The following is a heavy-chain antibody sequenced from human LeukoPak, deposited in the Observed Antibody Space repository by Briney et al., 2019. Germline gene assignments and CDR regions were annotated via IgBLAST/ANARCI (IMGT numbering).Heavy chain of an antibody. CDR1: GSSISSYY. D-gene: IGHD6-6*01. J-gene: IGHJ4*02. CDR3: ARGPTRQYFDY. CDR2: IYYSGST. Sequence: PSETLSLTCTVSGSSISSYYWSWIRQPPGKGLEWIGYIYYSGSTNYNPSLKSRVTISVDTSKNQFSLKLSSVTAADTAVYYCARGPTRQYFDYWGQGTLVTVSS. V-gene: IGHV4-59*01.